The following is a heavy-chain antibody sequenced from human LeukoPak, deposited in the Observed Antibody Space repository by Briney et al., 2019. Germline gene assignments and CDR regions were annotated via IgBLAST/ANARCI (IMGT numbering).Heavy chain of an antibody. CDR2: ISYTGKSQ. Sequence: GGSLRLSCAASGFTFSNYGMQWVRQAPGKGLEWVAVISYTGKSQYYVDSVKGRFTISRDNSKNTLYLQMSSLRAEDTAVYYCVKETDEYSSSSSDYWGQGTLVTVSS. J-gene: IGHJ4*02. CDR3: VKETDEYSSSSSDY. CDR1: GFTFSNYG. D-gene: IGHD6-6*01. V-gene: IGHV3-30*18.